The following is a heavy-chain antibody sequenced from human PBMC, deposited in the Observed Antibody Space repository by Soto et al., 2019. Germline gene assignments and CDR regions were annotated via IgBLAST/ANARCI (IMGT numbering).Heavy chain of an antibody. D-gene: IGHD3-10*01. CDR3: ARACITMVRGVIGGMDV. CDR1: GYTFTSYY. J-gene: IGHJ6*02. Sequence: ASVKVSCKASGYTFTSYYMHWVRQAPGQGLERMGIINPSGGSTSYAQKYQGRVTMTRDTSTSTVYMELSSLRSEDTAVYYCARACITMVRGVIGGMDVWGQGTTVTVSS. CDR2: INPSGGST. V-gene: IGHV1-46*01.